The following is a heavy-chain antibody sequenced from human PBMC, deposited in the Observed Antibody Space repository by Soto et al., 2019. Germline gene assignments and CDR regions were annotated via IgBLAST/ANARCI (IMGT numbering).Heavy chain of an antibody. D-gene: IGHD1-26*01. CDR1: SVSNAW. J-gene: IGHJ5*02. Sequence: SVSNAWMNWVRQAPGKGLEWVGRIKRKTDGGTSDYAAPVKGRFTLSRDDSKNTLFLQMNSLETEDTAVYYCATSGVSGTELNHWGQGTLVTVSS. V-gene: IGHV3-15*07. CDR2: IKRKTDGGTS. CDR3: ATSGVSGTELNH.